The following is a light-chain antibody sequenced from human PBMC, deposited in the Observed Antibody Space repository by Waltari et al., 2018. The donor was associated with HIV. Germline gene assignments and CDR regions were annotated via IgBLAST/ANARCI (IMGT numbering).Light chain of an antibody. V-gene: IGLV2-14*03. CDR2: DVN. CDR3: SSYTGHIAL. CDR1: NDVAPFPY. J-gene: IGLJ2*01. Sequence: QSALTQPASVSGSPGQSITTSCRNDVAPFPYVSCTQQHPGKAPKVIIYDVNNRPSGVSNRFSGSKSGMTASLTISGLRIEDEADYYCSSYTGHIALFGGGTKLTVL.